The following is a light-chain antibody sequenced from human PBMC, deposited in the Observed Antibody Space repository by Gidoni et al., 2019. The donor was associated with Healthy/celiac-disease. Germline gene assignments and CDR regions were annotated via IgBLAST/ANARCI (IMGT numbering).Light chain of an antibody. V-gene: IGKV3-11*01. CDR1: QSVSSY. Sequence: MVLTQSPATLSLSPGERATLTCRASQSVSSYLAWYQQKPGQAPRLLLYDASNRATGIPARFSGSGSGTDFTLTISSLEPEDFAVYYCQQRSNWPVTFGQXTKVEIK. CDR3: QQRSNWPVT. J-gene: IGKJ1*01. CDR2: DAS.